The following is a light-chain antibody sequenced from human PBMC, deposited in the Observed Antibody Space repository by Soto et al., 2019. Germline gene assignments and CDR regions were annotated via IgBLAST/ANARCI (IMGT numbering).Light chain of an antibody. CDR2: KAS. V-gene: IGKV1-5*03. Sequence: DIQMTQSPPTLSASVGDRVTISCRASQSITGWLAWFQQKPGKAPKLLISKASKLESGVPSRFSGSGSGTDFILTISGLQPDDFATYYCQQYNPYSPWTFGQGTKVEIK. J-gene: IGKJ1*01. CDR1: QSITGW. CDR3: QQYNPYSPWT.